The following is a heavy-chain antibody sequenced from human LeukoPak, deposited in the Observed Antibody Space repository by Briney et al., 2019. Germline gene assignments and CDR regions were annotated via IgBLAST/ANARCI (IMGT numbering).Heavy chain of an antibody. J-gene: IGHJ4*02. D-gene: IGHD1-26*01. CDR2: ISGSGDIS. CDR3: TTDGVGVEGATYDN. V-gene: IGHV3-23*01. CDR1: GFTFSSYA. Sequence: GGSLRLSCATSGFTFSSYAMSWVRQAPGKGLEWVSGISGSGDISYYADSVKGRFTISRDNSKNTLYLQMNSLKTEDTAVYYCTTDGVGVEGATYDNWGQGTLVSVSS.